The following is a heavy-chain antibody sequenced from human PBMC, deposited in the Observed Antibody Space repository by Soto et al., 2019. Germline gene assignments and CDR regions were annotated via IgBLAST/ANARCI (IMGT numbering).Heavy chain of an antibody. V-gene: IGHV4-61*08. Sequence: SETLSLTCTVSGGSISSGGYYWSWIRQHPGKGVEWIGYFHNSGNPKYSSSLKSRVTISVDMSEKQSSLKLTSVTAADTAVYYCARTLPNRQLFDSWSQGTLVTVSS. CDR1: GGSISSGGYY. D-gene: IGHD1-1*01. CDR3: ARTLPNRQLFDS. CDR2: FHNSGNP. J-gene: IGHJ4*02.